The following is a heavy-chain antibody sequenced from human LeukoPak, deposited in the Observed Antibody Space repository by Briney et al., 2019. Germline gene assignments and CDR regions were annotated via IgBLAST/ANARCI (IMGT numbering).Heavy chain of an antibody. CDR3: VSCPLGWELPFDY. J-gene: IGHJ4*02. V-gene: IGHV1-2*02. CDR1: GYTFTGNY. D-gene: IGHD1-26*01. CDR2: INPNSAGT. Sequence: GSVKLSCAASGYTFTGNYMHWVRQAPGQGLEWMGCINPNSAGTNYAQMFQGRVTMTRDTSISTAYMELSRLRSDDTGVYYCVSCPLGWELPFDYWGRGALVTVSS.